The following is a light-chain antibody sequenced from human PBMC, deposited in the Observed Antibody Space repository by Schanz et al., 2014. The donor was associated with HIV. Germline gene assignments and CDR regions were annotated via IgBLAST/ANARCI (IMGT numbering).Light chain of an antibody. V-gene: IGKV3-20*01. Sequence: EIVLTQSPGTLSLSPGERATLSCRASQSVSSNSLAWYQQKPGQAPRLLIYGASSRATGIPDRFSGSGSGTDFTLTISRLEPKDSAVYYCQQYGRSPLTFGGGTKVEIK. CDR2: GAS. CDR3: QQYGRSPLT. J-gene: IGKJ4*01. CDR1: QSVSSNS.